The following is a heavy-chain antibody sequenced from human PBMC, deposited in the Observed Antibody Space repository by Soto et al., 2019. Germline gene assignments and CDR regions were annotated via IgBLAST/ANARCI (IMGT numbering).Heavy chain of an antibody. J-gene: IGHJ4*02. V-gene: IGHV4-30-4*01. CDR2: IYYSGST. CDR3: ARSNWNDVQGALDY. D-gene: IGHD1-1*01. Sequence: TLSLTCTFSGGSISSGDYYWSWIRQPPGKGLEWIGYIYYSGSTYYNPSLKSRVTISVDTSKNQFFLKLSSVTAADTAVYYCARSNWNDVQGALDYWGQGTLVTVSS. CDR1: GGSISSGDYY.